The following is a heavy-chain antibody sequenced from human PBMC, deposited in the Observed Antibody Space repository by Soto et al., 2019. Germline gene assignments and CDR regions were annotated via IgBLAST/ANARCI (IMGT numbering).Heavy chain of an antibody. CDR2: INPSGGST. V-gene: IGHV1-46*03. Sequence: GASVKVSCKASGYTFTSYYMHWVRQAPGQGLEWMGIINPSGGSTSYAQKFQGRVTMTRDTSTSTVYMELSSLRSEDTAVYYCARDWSRIVVVPAALGAFEIRGQGTMVTGSS. CDR1: GYTFTSYY. CDR3: ARDWSRIVVVPAALGAFEI. J-gene: IGHJ3*02. D-gene: IGHD2-2*01.